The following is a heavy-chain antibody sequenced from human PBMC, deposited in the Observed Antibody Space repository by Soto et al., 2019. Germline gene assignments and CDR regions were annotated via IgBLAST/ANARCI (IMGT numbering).Heavy chain of an antibody. CDR2: IYYSRST. CDR1: GGSISSYY. CDR3: ARGKGPPDSSSWYFDY. J-gene: IGHJ4*02. D-gene: IGHD6-13*01. Sequence: SETLSLTCTVSGGSISSYYWSWIRQPPGRGLEWIGYIYYSRSTNYNPSLKSRVTISVDTSKNQFSLKLSSVTAADTAVYYCARGKGPPDSSSWYFDYWGQGTLVTVSS. V-gene: IGHV4-59*01.